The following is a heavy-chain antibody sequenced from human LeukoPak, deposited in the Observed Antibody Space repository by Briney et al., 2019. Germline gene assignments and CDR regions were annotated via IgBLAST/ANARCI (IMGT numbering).Heavy chain of an antibody. V-gene: IGHV1-3*01. Sequence: ASVKLSCKASGYTFTNYALHWVRQAPGQGLECMGWINGGNGYTRHLQKFQDRVTITQDTSANTAYLELSGLRSEDTAVYYCARGGYSYGRDQYYYYYYGMDVWGQGTTVTVSS. CDR3: ARGGYSYGRDQYYYYYYGMDV. D-gene: IGHD5-18*01. CDR1: GYTFTNYA. CDR2: INGGNGYT. J-gene: IGHJ6*02.